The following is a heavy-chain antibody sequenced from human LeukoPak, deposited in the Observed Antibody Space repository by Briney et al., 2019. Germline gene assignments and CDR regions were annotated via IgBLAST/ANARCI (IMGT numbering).Heavy chain of an antibody. Sequence: GGSLRPSCLVSGFTVSGDYMTWYRQAPGKGLEWVSVIYSDVETYYSDSVRGRFTISRDNSRNTLYLQINNLRADDTAVYYCAKARYGDYGDFREEWDFDYWGQGTLVTVSS. CDR2: IYSDVET. D-gene: IGHD4-17*01. CDR3: AKARYGDYGDFREEWDFDY. V-gene: IGHV3-66*01. J-gene: IGHJ4*02. CDR1: GFTVSGDY.